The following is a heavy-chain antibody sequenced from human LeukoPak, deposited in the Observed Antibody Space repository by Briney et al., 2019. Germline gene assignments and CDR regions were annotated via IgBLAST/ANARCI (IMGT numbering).Heavy chain of an antibody. Sequence: ASVKVSCKASGYTFTGYYMHWVRQAPGQGLEWMGWINPNSGGTNYAQKFQGWVTMTRDTSISTAYMELSRLRSDDTAVYYCARGRGYESGYDMNAFDIWGQGTMVTVSS. D-gene: IGHD5-12*01. J-gene: IGHJ3*02. CDR2: INPNSGGT. CDR3: ARGRGYESGYDMNAFDI. V-gene: IGHV1-2*04. CDR1: GYTFTGYY.